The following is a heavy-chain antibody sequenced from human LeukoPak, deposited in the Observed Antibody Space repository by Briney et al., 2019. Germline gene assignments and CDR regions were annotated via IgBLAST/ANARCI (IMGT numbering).Heavy chain of an antibody. V-gene: IGHV3-23*01. CDR3: AKGRYSSGWYPRY. Sequence: PGGSLRLSCAASGFTFSSYAMSWVRQAPGKGLEWVSAISGSGGSTYYADSAKGRFTISRDNSKNTLYLQMNSLRAEDTAVYYCAKGRYSSGWYPRYWGQGTLVTVSS. CDR1: GFTFSSYA. J-gene: IGHJ4*02. CDR2: ISGSGGST. D-gene: IGHD6-19*01.